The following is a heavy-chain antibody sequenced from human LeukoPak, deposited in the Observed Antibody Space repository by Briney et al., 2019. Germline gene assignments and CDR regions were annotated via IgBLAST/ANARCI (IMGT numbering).Heavy chain of an antibody. CDR1: GYTLTELS. Sequence: GASVKVSCKVSGYTLTELSLHWVRQAPGKGLEWMGGFDPEDGETIYAQKFQGRVTMTEDTSTDTAYMELSSLRSEDTAVYYCTTDHYDSGGYISWFDPWGQGTLVTVSS. D-gene: IGHD3-22*01. CDR3: TTDHYDSGGYISWFDP. CDR2: FDPEDGET. J-gene: IGHJ5*02. V-gene: IGHV1-24*01.